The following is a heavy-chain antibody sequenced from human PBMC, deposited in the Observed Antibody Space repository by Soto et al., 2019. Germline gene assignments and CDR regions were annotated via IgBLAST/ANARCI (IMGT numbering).Heavy chain of an antibody. V-gene: IGHV4-61*03. CDR1: GASISVHSYY. D-gene: IGHD3-22*01. Sequence: EKLRLTCTVSGASISVHSYYWTWIRQPPGKGLEWIGYIFHSGITDYNPSVKSRVTISIDKSKNLFSLKLTSVTAADTAVYYCARDRYVYDSAGYYRTLDAWGQGILVIVSS. J-gene: IGHJ5*02. CDR3: ARDRYVYDSAGYYRTLDA. CDR2: IFHSGIT.